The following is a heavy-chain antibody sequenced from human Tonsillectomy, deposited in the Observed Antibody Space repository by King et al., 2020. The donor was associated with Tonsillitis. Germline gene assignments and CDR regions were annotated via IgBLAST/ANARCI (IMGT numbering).Heavy chain of an antibody. CDR1: GLTFSTSA. J-gene: IGHJ5*02. CDR3: ATEGDMATWFAP. V-gene: IGHV1-58*01. Sequence: QLVESGPEVRKPGTSVKVSCKASGLTFSTSAVQWVRQARGQRLEWIGWIVVGSGTTNYAQKFQERVTITRDMSTRTVYMELSSLRSEDTAVYYCATEGDMATWFAPWGQGTLVTVSS. D-gene: IGHD5-12*01. CDR2: IVVGSGTT.